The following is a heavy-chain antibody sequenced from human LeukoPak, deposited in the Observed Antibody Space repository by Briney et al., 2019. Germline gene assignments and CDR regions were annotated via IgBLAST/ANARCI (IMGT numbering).Heavy chain of an antibody. V-gene: IGHV3-30*02. J-gene: IGHJ4*02. CDR3: ARADYNNFDY. CDR1: GFTFSSYG. CDR2: IRYDGSNK. Sequence: PGGSLRLSCAASGFTFSSYGMHWVRQAPGKGLEWVAFIRYDGSNKYYADSVKGRFTISRDNSKNTLYLQMNSLRAEDTAVYYCARADYNNFDYWGQGTLVTVSS. D-gene: IGHD4-11*01.